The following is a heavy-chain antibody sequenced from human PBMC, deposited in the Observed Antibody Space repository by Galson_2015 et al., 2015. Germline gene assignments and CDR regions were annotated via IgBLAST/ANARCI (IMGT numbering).Heavy chain of an antibody. CDR3: AFYSSSSSEYYYYYGMDV. Sequence: SLRLSCAASGFTFSSYSMNWVRQAPGKGLEWVSSISSSSSYIYCADSVKGRFTISRDNAKNSLYLQMNSLRAEDTAVYYCAFYSSSSSEYYYYYGMDVWGQWTTFTVSS. J-gene: IGHJ6*02. CDR1: GFTFSSYS. D-gene: IGHD6-6*01. CDR2: ISSSSSYI. V-gene: IGHV3-21*01.